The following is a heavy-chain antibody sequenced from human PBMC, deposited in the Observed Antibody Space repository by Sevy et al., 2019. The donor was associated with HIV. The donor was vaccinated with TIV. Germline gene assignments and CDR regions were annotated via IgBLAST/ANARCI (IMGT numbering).Heavy chain of an antibody. CDR1: GGNFRHYV. D-gene: IGHD2-21*02. J-gene: IGHJ4*02. CDR2: IIPTSGTA. V-gene: IGHV1-69*13. Sequence: ASVKVSCKASGGNFRHYVISWVRQAPGQGLEWMGGIIPTSGTANYAQKFQGRVTIIADESTSTAYMELSSLRSEDTAVYYCARLYPCGGACYYFDSWGQGTLVTVSS. CDR3: ARLYPCGGACYYFDS.